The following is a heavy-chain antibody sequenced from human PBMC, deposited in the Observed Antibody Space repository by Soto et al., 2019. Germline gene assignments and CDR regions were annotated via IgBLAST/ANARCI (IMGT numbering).Heavy chain of an antibody. D-gene: IGHD6-19*01. Sequence: SETLSLTCTVSGGSISSYYWSWIRQPPGKGLEWIGYIYYSGSTNYNPSLKSRVAISVDTSKNQFSLKLSSVTAADTAVYYCAIAVAGSWFDPWGQGTLVTVSS. CDR2: IYYSGST. V-gene: IGHV4-59*08. CDR3: AIAVAGSWFDP. J-gene: IGHJ5*02. CDR1: GGSISSYY.